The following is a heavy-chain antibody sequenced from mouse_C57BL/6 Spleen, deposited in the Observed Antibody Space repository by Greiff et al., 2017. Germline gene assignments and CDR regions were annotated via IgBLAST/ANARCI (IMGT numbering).Heavy chain of an antibody. CDR3: ASREYSNWGYFDY. CDR2: IYPSDSET. V-gene: IGHV1-61*01. CDR1: DYTFTSYW. Sequence: QLHVKQPGAELVRPGSSVKLSCKASDYTFTSYWMDWVKQRPGQGLEWIGNIYPSDSETHYNQKFKDKATLTVDKSSSTAYMQLSSLTSEDSAVYYCASREYSNWGYFDYWGQGTTITVSS. J-gene: IGHJ2*01. D-gene: IGHD2-5*01.